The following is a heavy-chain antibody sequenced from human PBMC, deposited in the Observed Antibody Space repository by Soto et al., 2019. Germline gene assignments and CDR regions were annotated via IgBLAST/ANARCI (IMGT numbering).Heavy chain of an antibody. Sequence: GFLRLSCAASGFTFSNAWMNWVRQAPGKGLEWVGRIKSKTDGGTTDYAAPVKGRFTISRDDSKNTLYLQMNSLKTEDTAVYYCTTVDEWLVPGVDYWGQGTLVTVSS. J-gene: IGHJ4*02. D-gene: IGHD6-19*01. V-gene: IGHV3-15*07. CDR3: TTVDEWLVPGVDY. CDR2: IKSKTDGGTT. CDR1: GFTFSNAW.